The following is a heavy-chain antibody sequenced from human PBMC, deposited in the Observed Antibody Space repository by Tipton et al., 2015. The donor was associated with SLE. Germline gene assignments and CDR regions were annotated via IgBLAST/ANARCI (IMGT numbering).Heavy chain of an antibody. D-gene: IGHD3-10*01. CDR2: IYYSGST. CDR3: ARGGITMVRGVITHYYYYYGMDV. Sequence: GLVKPSETLSLTCTVSGGSVSSYYWTWIRQPPGKGLEWLGSIYYSGSTKYNPSLKSRVTISVDTSKNRFSLKLSSVTAADTAVYYCARGGITMVRGVITHYYYYYGMDVWGQGTTVTVSS. J-gene: IGHJ6*02. CDR1: GGSVSSYY. V-gene: IGHV4-59*02.